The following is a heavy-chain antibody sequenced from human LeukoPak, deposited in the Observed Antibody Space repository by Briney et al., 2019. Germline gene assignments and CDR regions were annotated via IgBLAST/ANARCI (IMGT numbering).Heavy chain of an antibody. Sequence: PGGSLRLSCAASGFTFSHYIMNWVRQAPGKGLEWVSYISSSSSVIYYADSVKGRFTISRDNAENSLFLQMDNLRVEDTAVYYCARKGGFYLDYWGQGTLVTVSS. D-gene: IGHD3-16*01. CDR1: GFTFSHYI. J-gene: IGHJ4*02. V-gene: IGHV3-48*04. CDR3: ARKGGFYLDY. CDR2: ISSSSSVI.